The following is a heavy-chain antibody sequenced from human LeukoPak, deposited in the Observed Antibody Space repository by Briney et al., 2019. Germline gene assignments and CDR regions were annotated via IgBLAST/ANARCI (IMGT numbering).Heavy chain of an antibody. CDR1: GLTFCIYS. Sequence: PGYSPRISSAASGLTFCIYSMPWVRQTPGKGLQWVSSISTSGSYTYYEDSLKGRFTISRDNAKQSLYLQMDSLRAEDTAVYYCARDWFGDFWGQGILVIVSS. V-gene: IGHV3-21*01. CDR3: ARDWFGDF. CDR2: ISTSGSYT. J-gene: IGHJ4*02. D-gene: IGHD3-16*01.